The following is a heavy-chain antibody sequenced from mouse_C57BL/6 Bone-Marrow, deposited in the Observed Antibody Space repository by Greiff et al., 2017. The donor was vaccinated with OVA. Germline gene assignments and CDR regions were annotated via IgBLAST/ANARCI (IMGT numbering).Heavy chain of an antibody. Sequence: QVQLQQSGAELVKPGASVKLSCKASGYTFTSYWMQWVKQRPGQGLEWIGEIDPSDSYTNYNQKFKGKATLTVETSSSTAYMQLSSLTSEDSAVYYCAREGSPYGSSSAWFAYWGQGTLVTVSA. CDR3: AREGSPYGSSSAWFAY. V-gene: IGHV1-50*01. CDR1: GYTFTSYW. D-gene: IGHD1-1*01. CDR2: IDPSDSYT. J-gene: IGHJ3*01.